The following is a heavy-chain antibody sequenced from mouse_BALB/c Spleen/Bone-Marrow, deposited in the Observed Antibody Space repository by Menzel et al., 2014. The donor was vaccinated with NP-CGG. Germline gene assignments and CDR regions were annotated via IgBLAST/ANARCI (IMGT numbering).Heavy chain of an antibody. Sequence: VKLQESGAELAKPGASVKMSCKASGYTFTSYWMHWVKQRPGQGLEWIGYINPSTGYTEYNQKFKDKATLTADKSSSTAYMQLSSLTSEDSAVYYCARYPYYDYDGFAYWGQGTRVTVSA. J-gene: IGHJ3*01. CDR1: GYTFTSYW. V-gene: IGHV1-7*01. D-gene: IGHD2-4*01. CDR3: ARYPYYDYDGFAY. CDR2: INPSTGYT.